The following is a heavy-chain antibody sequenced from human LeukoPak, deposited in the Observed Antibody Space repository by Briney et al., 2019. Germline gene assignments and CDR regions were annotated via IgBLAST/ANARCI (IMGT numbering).Heavy chain of an antibody. D-gene: IGHD2-15*01. CDR3: AKDRGGSRVRTSYYYYGMDV. CDR2: ISYDGSNE. CDR1: GFTFSSYG. J-gene: IGHJ6*02. Sequence: GGSLRLSCAASGFTFSSYGMHWVRQAPGKGLEWVAVISYDGSNEYYADSVKGRFTISRVNSKNTLYLQMNGLRAEDTAVYYCAKDRGGSRVRTSYYYYGMDVWGQGTTVTVSS. V-gene: IGHV3-30*18.